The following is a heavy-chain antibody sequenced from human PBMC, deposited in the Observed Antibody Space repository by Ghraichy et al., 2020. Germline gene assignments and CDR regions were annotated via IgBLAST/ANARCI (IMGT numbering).Heavy chain of an antibody. D-gene: IGHD3-10*01. CDR2: IYSGGST. CDR3: AREIRDYYGSGSYYDHDAFDI. CDR1: GFTVSSNY. V-gene: IGHV3-53*01. J-gene: IGHJ3*02. Sequence: GGSLRLSCAASGFTVSSNYMSWVRQAPGKGLEWVSVIYSGGSTYYADSVKGRFTISRDNSKNTLYLQMNSLRAEDTAVYYCAREIRDYYGSGSYYDHDAFDIWGQGTMVTVSS.